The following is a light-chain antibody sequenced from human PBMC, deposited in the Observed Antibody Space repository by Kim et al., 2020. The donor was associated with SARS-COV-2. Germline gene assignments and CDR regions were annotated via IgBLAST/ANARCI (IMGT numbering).Light chain of an antibody. J-gene: IGLJ2*01. CDR2: LNSDGSH. Sequence: SVKLTCTLSSGHNNYAIAWHQQQPEKGPRYSMKLNSDGSHTKGDGIPDRFSGSSSGAERYLTISSLQSADEADYYCQTWGTDTDVVFGGGTQLTVL. CDR1: SGHNNYA. V-gene: IGLV4-69*01. CDR3: QTWGTDTDVV.